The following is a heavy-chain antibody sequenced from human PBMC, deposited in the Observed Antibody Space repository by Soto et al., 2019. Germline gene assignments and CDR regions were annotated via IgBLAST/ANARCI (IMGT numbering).Heavy chain of an antibody. D-gene: IGHD2-15*01. CDR2: IKSKSDGGTT. V-gene: IGHV3-15*01. Sequence: VGSLRLSCAASGFTFSDAWMSWVRQAPGKELDSVVRIKSKSDGGTTEYAAPVSGRFTISRDDAKNTLYLQMNSLKAEDTAVYYCTTDLWRIAVVVGSTGYFNPWGQGTPVTVSS. CDR3: TTDLWRIAVVVGSTGYFNP. CDR1: GFTFSDAW. J-gene: IGHJ5*02.